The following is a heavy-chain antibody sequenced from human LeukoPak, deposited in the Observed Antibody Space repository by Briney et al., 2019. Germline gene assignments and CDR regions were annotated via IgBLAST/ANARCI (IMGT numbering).Heavy chain of an antibody. V-gene: IGHV3-21*05. CDR1: GFTFSDYS. CDR3: AKTNGYYSD. D-gene: IGHD3-22*01. Sequence: GSLRPSCAASGFTFSDYSVNWVRQAPGRGLEWISYIGLGSGFVSYADSVKGRFTITSDTARNSLYLQMSSLRAEDTAVYYCAKTNGYYSDWGQGTLVTVSS. CDR2: IGLGSGFV. J-gene: IGHJ4*02.